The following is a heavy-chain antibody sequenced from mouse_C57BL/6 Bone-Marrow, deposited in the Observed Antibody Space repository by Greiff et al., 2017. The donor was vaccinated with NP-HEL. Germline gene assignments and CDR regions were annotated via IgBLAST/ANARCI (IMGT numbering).Heavy chain of an antibody. CDR2: IDPENGDT. V-gene: IGHV14-4*01. CDR3: TTGGGFAY. CDR1: GFNINDDY. J-gene: IGHJ3*01. Sequence: VQLQQSGAELVRPGASVKLSCTASGFNINDDYMHWVKQRPEQGLEWIGWIDPENGDTEYASKFQGKATITADTSSNTAYLQLSSLTSEDTAVYYCTTGGGFAYWGQGTLVTVSA.